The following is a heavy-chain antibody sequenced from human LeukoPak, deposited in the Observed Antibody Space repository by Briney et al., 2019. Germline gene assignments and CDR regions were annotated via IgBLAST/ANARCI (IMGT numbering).Heavy chain of an antibody. CDR2: INHSGST. D-gene: IGHD3-16*01. J-gene: IGHJ3*02. Sequence: SETLSLTCDVYGGSFSGYYGSWIRQPPGKGLEWIGEINHSGSTNYNPSLKSRVTISVDTSKNQFSLKPSSVTAADTAVYYCALSYVTDAFDIWGQGTMVNVSS. V-gene: IGHV4-34*01. CDR3: ALSYVTDAFDI. CDR1: GGSFSGYY.